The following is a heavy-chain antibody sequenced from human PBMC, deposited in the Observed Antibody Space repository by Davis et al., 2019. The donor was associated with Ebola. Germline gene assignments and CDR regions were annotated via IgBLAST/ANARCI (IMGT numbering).Heavy chain of an antibody. CDR1: GFIFNNYG. CDR2: ISYDATDK. Sequence: GESLKISCAASGFIFNNYGMHWVRQAPGKGLEWVAVISYDATDKFYADSVKGRFSISRDNSKNTLYLQMNSVTAEDTAVYYCATNTRGYFDLWGRGTLVTVSS. J-gene: IGHJ2*01. V-gene: IGHV3-30*03. D-gene: IGHD2-2*01. CDR3: ATNTRGYFDL.